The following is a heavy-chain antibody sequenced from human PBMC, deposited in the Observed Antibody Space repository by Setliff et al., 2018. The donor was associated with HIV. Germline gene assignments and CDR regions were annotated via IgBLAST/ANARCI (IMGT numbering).Heavy chain of an antibody. J-gene: IGHJ5*02. V-gene: IGHV5-51*01. CDR3: VRYSGSSYKSNWFDP. CDR2: IYPDDSNT. Sequence: GESLKISCKTSGYEFYGWWIGWVRQKPGKGLEWMGIIYPDDSNTRYSPSFRGQVTISADMSISTAYLQWSSLQASDTAMYYCVRYSGSSYKSNWFDPWGQGTRVTVS. D-gene: IGHD1-26*01. CDR1: GYEFYGWW.